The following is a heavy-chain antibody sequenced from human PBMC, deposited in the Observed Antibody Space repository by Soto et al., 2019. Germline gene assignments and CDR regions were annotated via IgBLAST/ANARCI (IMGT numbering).Heavy chain of an antibody. Sequence: SETLSLTCTVSSGSISVTNVFWGWVRQPPGKGLEWIGNIDYSGTAYFSPSLAARVTFHVDTSKNQFSLTLYSVTAADTAVYYCARITGRHLDYWGQGILVTVSS. V-gene: IGHV4-39*01. D-gene: IGHD1-20*01. CDR2: IDYSGTA. CDR3: ARITGRHLDY. CDR1: SGSISVTNVF. J-gene: IGHJ4*02.